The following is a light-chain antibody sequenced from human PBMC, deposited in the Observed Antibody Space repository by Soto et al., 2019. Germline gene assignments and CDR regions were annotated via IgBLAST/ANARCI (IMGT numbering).Light chain of an antibody. J-gene: IGKJ2*01. V-gene: IGKV3-11*01. CDR2: DAS. Sequence: IVLTQSPVTLSLSPGERATLSCRASQSVGSYLAWYQHKPGQAPRLLIYDASNRATGIPARFSGSGSGTDFTLTISSLEPEDFAVYYCQQRSNWPPDTFGQGTKLEIK. CDR3: QQRSNWPPDT. CDR1: QSVGSY.